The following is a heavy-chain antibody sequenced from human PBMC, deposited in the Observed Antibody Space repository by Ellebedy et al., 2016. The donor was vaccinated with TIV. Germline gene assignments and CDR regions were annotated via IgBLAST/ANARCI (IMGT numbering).Heavy chain of an antibody. CDR3: ARDNTVGGTNWFDP. J-gene: IGHJ5*02. Sequence: AASVKVSCKASGYTFTSYGINWVRQAPGQGLEWMGWISGLNGKTKYARTVQGRVTLTTDTAARTVYMELTSLRSDDTAVYYCARDNTVGGTNWFDPWGQGTLVIVSS. D-gene: IGHD6-19*01. V-gene: IGHV1-18*04. CDR2: ISGLNGKT. CDR1: GYTFTSYG.